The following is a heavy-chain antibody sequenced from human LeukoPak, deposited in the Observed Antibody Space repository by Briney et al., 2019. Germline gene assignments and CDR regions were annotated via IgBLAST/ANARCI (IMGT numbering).Heavy chain of an antibody. D-gene: IGHD2-2*01. CDR3: ARGRGYCSSTSCYAGYYFDY. Sequence: ASVKVSCKASGYTFTSYAINWVRQAPGQGLEWMGCINTCTGNPTYAQGFTGRFVFSLDTSVSTAYLQISSLKAEDTAVYYCARGRGYCSSTSCYAGYYFDYWGQGTLVTVSS. CDR1: GYTFTSYA. J-gene: IGHJ4*02. CDR2: INTCTGNP. V-gene: IGHV7-4-1*02.